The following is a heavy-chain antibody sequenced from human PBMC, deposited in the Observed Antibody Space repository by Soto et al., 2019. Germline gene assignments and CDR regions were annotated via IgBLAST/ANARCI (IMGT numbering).Heavy chain of an antibody. V-gene: IGHV2-5*01. J-gene: IGHJ3*02. CDR3: ARGPATLPVFAFDI. CDR2: VYWNDDK. D-gene: IGHD1-1*01. Sequence: GSGPTLVNPTQTLPPTCTLSGISLSSSGVGLGWIRQTPGKALEWLALVYWNDDKHYSPSLKSRLTITKDTSKNKSDLTMTNMDPVDTATYYCARGPATLPVFAFDIWGQGTVVTVSS. CDR1: GISLSSSGVG.